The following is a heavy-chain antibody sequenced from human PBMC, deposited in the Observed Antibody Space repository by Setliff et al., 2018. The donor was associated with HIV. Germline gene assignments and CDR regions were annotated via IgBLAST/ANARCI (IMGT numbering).Heavy chain of an antibody. V-gene: IGHV4-4*02. CDR2: IFHTGST. J-gene: IGHJ4*02. CDR3: ASGPSGWPQGYSDY. CDR1: GVSITSNNW. Sequence: LSLTCAVSGVSITSNNWWTWVRQTPGKGLEWIGEIFHTGSTHFHPSLQSRVIISLDKSKNQLSLKVTSLTAADTALYYCASGPSGWPQGYSDYWGQGTLVTVSS. D-gene: IGHD6-19*01.